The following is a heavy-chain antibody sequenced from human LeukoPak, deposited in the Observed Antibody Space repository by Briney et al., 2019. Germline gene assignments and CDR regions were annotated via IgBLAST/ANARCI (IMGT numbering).Heavy chain of an antibody. CDR2: MKPKADGGTS. Sequence: GGSLRLSCAASGFSLSDAWMSWVRQAPGKGLECVGRMKPKADGGTSDYAEPVNDRFTVSRDDSTNTLYLQMNSPKTEDTGLYYCTQLSRGYWGQGTQVTVSS. CDR1: GFSLSDAW. J-gene: IGHJ4*02. V-gene: IGHV3-15*01. CDR3: TQLSRGY. D-gene: IGHD1-1*01.